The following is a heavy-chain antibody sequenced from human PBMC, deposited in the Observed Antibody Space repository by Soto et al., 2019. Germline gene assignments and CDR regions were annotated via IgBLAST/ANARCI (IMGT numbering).Heavy chain of an antibody. Sequence: GGSLRLSCAASGFTFRSFTMNWVRQAPGKGLEWVSTISSNSAYIYYTDALRGRFAISRDNAKNSLHLQMNSLRAEDTAVYYCTRGASRDSSARGWFDPWGPGTLVTVSS. CDR1: GFTFRSFT. V-gene: IGHV3-21*01. D-gene: IGHD6-13*01. CDR3: TRGASRDSSARGWFDP. J-gene: IGHJ5*02. CDR2: ISSNSAYI.